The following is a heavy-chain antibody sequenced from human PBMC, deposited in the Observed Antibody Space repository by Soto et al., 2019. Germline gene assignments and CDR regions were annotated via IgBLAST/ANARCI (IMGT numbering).Heavy chain of an antibody. CDR2: INSDGSST. J-gene: IGHJ4*02. V-gene: IGHV3-74*01. CDR3: AIRASYYDSSGYFDY. CDR1: GFTFSSYW. D-gene: IGHD3-22*01. Sequence: GGSLRLSCAASGFTFSSYWMHWVRQAPGKGLVWVSRINSDGSSTSYADSVKGRFTISRDNAKNTLYLQMNSLRAEDTAAYYCAIRASYYDSSGYFDYWGQGTLLTVSS.